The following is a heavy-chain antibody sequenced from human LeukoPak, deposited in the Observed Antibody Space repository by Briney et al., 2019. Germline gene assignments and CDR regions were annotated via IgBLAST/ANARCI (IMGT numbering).Heavy chain of an antibody. CDR2: IYYSGST. CDR3: ARDSGGSGYLWFDP. CDR1: GGSVSSNY. Sequence: PSETLSLTCTVSGGSVSSNYWSWIRQPPGKGLECIGYIYYSGSTNYNPSLKSRVSISVDASKNQFSLRLNSVTAADTAVYYCARDSGGSGYLWFDPWGQGTLVTVSS. D-gene: IGHD3-3*01. J-gene: IGHJ5*02. V-gene: IGHV4-59*02.